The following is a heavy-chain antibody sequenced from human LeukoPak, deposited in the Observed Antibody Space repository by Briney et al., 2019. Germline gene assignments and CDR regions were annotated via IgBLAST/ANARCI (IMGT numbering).Heavy chain of an antibody. CDR3: ARTNYGGNSIYYYYMDV. Sequence: PSETLSLTCGVSDYSISSDYYWGWIRQPPGKGLEWIGSIYHSGTAYYNPSLNSRVTISVDTSKNQFSLKLNSVTAADTAVYYCARTNYGGNSIYYYYMDVWGKGTTVTVSS. D-gene: IGHD4-23*01. CDR1: DYSISSDYY. CDR2: IYHSGTA. J-gene: IGHJ6*03. V-gene: IGHV4-38-2*01.